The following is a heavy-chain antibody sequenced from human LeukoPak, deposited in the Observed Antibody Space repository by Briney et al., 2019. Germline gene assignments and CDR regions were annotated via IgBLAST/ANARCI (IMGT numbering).Heavy chain of an antibody. D-gene: IGHD3-10*01. CDR1: SGSISNSNYY. V-gene: IGHV4-39*01. CDR2: IFYSGST. J-gene: IGHJ4*02. Sequence: ASETLSLTCIVSSGSISNSNYYWGWIRQPPGKGLEWIGSIFYSGSTDYNPSLKSRVTISVDTSKNQFSLKLSSVTAADTAIYFCARYYGSGRDLDYWGQGTLVTVSS. CDR3: ARYYGSGRDLDY.